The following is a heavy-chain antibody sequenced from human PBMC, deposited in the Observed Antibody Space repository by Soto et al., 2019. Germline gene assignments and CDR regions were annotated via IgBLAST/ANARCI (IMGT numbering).Heavy chain of an antibody. Sequence: SETLSLTYAVSGASIGSGGWWSWVRQPPGKGLEWIAEIFHDGNTNYSPSLKSRVTISVDKSQNQFSLNVYSVTAADTAVYYCARHEGWTGPDQWGHGTLVTVSS. D-gene: IGHD2-8*02. J-gene: IGHJ5*02. CDR1: GASIGSGGW. CDR3: ARHEGWTGPDQ. V-gene: IGHV4-4*02. CDR2: IFHDGNT.